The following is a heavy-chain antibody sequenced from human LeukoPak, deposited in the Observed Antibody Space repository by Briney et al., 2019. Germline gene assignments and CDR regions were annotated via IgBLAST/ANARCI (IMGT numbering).Heavy chain of an antibody. D-gene: IGHD3-22*01. CDR2: INPNSGGT. Sequence: ASVKVSCKASGYTFTGYYMHWVRQATGQGLEWMGWINPNSGGTNYAQKFQGRVTMTRDTSISTAYMELSRLRSDDTAVYYCASSVSDSSGYFMYYWGQGTLVTVSS. CDR3: ASSVSDSSGYFMYY. J-gene: IGHJ4*02. V-gene: IGHV1-2*02. CDR1: GYTFTGYY.